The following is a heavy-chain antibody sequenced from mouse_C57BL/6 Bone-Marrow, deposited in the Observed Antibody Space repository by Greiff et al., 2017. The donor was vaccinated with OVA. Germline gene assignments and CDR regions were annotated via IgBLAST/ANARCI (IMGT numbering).Heavy chain of an antibody. V-gene: IGHV5-9-1*02. D-gene: IGHD1-1*01. J-gene: IGHJ2*01. CDR3: TRGCYYGSSYRYFDY. CDR2: ISSGGDYI. CDR1: GFTFSSYA. Sequence: EVQVVESGEGLVKPGGSLKLSCAASGFTFSSYAMSWVRQTPEKRLEWVAYISSGGDYIYYADTVKGRFTISRDNARNTLYLQMSSLKSEDTAMYYCTRGCYYGSSYRYFDYWGQGTTLTVSS.